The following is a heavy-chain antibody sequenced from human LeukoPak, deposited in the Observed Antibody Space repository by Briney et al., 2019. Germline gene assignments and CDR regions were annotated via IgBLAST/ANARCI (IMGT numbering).Heavy chain of an antibody. Sequence: GGSLRLSSAASGFTFDDYAMHWVRQAPGKGLEWVSLISGDGGSTYYADSVKGRFTISRDNSKNSLYLQMNSLRTEDTALYYCAKEHLPYGGNPSWFDPWGQGTLVTVSS. J-gene: IGHJ5*02. CDR1: GFTFDDYA. D-gene: IGHD4/OR15-4a*01. CDR2: ISGDGGST. CDR3: AKEHLPYGGNPSWFDP. V-gene: IGHV3-43*02.